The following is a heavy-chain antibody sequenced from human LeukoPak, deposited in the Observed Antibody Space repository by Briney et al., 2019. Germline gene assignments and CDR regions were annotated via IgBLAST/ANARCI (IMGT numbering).Heavy chain of an antibody. CDR2: IYYSGTT. J-gene: IGHJ5*02. V-gene: IGHV4-39*01. CDR1: GGSISSSSYF. Sequence: PSETLSLTCTVSGGSISSSSYFWGWIRQPPGKGLEWLGIIYYSGTTYYNPSLKSRVTIPVDTSKNQFSLKLSSVTAADTAVYYCARRGLYGSSPFDPWGQGTLVTVSS. CDR3: ARRGLYGSSPFDP. D-gene: IGHD2-2*01.